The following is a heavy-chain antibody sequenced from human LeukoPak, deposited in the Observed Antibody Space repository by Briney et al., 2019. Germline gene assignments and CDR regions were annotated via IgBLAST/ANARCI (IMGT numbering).Heavy chain of an antibody. CDR1: GFIFSSYS. D-gene: IGHD6-13*01. CDR3: ASDLGYSSSWSSAFDI. CDR2: ISSSSSYI. Sequence: PGGSLRLSCAASGFIFSSYSMNWVRQAPGKGLEWVSSISSSSSYIYYADSVKGRFTISRDNAKNSLYLQMNSLRAEDTAVYYCASDLGYSSSWSSAFDIWGQGTMVTVSS. V-gene: IGHV3-21*01. J-gene: IGHJ3*02.